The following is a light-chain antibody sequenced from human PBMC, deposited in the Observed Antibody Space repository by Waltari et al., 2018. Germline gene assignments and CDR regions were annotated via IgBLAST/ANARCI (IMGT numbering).Light chain of an antibody. CDR1: TFPRHY. CDR2: SDN. CDR3: YSTDSSSKGV. Sequence: SYELTQPPSVSVSPGQTARITCSGDTFPRHYAYRYQQKSGQAPVLVIFSDNKRPSGIPERFSGSSSGTMATLTISGAQVEDEADYYCYSTDSSSKGVFGAGTKVTVL. V-gene: IGLV3-10*01. J-gene: IGLJ1*01.